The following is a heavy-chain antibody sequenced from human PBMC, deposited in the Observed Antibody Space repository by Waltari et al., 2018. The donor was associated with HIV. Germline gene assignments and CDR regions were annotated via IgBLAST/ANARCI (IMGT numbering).Heavy chain of an antibody. Sequence: QVQLVESGGGGVQPGRSLRLTCAASGSDFRNFGMHWVRQAPGKGLEWVGVIWFDSSNKYYGDSVKGRFTISRDNSKKTVYLQMNSLRGEDTAVYYCARLTREGYNGGFDYWGQGTLVTVSS. CDR3: ARLTREGYNGGFDY. CDR2: IWFDSSNK. J-gene: IGHJ4*02. D-gene: IGHD1-1*01. V-gene: IGHV3-33*08. CDR1: GSDFRNFG.